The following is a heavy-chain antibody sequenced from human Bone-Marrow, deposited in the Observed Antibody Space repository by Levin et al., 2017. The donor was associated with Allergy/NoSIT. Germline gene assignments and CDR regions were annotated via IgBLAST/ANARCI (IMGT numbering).Heavy chain of an antibody. CDR1: GFTMTHYW. D-gene: IGHD6-13*01. J-gene: IGHJ4*02. V-gene: IGHV3-74*01. Sequence: GGSPRLSCEVSGFTMTHYWMHWVRQVPGEGLVWVSRIRSDGLETNYADSVRGRFIVSRDNAKNTLYLQMNSLRDEDTAVYYCGRGGLGTYSNPPGDYWGQGTLVTVSS. CDR3: GRGGLGTYSNPPGDY. CDR2: IRSDGLET.